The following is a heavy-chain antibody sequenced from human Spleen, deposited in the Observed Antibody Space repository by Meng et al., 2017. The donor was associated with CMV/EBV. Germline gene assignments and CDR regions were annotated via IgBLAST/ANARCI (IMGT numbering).Heavy chain of an antibody. Sequence: TGFVGGGPITARKNYGGWFRPPPGKGLEWIGEDSHSGSTKYIPSLKSRVTISIDNTKNHFSLQLTSVTAADTGVYFCARSVGWWSLDYWGQGALVTVSS. CDR1: GGPITARKNY. V-gene: IGHV4-4*01. CDR3: ARSVGWWSLDY. CDR2: DSHSGST. D-gene: IGHD2-15*01. J-gene: IGHJ4*02.